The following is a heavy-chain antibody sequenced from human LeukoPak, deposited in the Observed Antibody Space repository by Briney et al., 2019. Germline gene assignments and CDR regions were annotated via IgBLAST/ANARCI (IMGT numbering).Heavy chain of an antibody. D-gene: IGHD2-15*01. CDR1: GGSISSYY. CDR3: ARDGRGIGFDY. J-gene: IGHJ4*02. V-gene: IGHV4-59*01. CDR2: IYYSERT. Sequence: SETLSLTCTVSGGSISSYYWSWIRQPPGKGLEWIADIYYSERTNYNPSLKSRVTISVDTSKNQFSLKLNSVTAADTAVYYCARDGRGIGFDYWGQGTLVTVSS.